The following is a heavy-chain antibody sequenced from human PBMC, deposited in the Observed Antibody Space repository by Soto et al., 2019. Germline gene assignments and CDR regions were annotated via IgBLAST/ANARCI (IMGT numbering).Heavy chain of an antibody. V-gene: IGHV3-23*01. Sequence: PGGSLSLSCGASGFTFSNYGRSWVRQAPGKGLEWVSSITASSGATYYPDSVKGRLTISRDSSQNTLYLQMNSLRVDDTAIYFCAKNQWELLHWGQGTLVTVYS. D-gene: IGHD1-26*01. CDR3: AKNQWELLH. CDR2: ITASSGAT. CDR1: GFTFSNYG. J-gene: IGHJ4*02.